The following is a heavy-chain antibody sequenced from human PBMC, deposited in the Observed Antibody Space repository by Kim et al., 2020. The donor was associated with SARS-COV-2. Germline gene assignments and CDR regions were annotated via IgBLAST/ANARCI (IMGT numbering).Heavy chain of an antibody. Sequence: GGSLRLSCAASGFIFNSYAMSWVRQGPRKGLEWVSAITGTGGTTYYSDSVKGRFTISRDNSKNTLYLQMNSLRAEDSAVYYCARVAKIMSATAYYFDS. V-gene: IGHV3-23*01. D-gene: IGHD2-21*02. CDR1: GFIFNSYA. CDR2: ITGTGGTT. J-gene: IGHJ4*01. CDR3: ARVAKIMSATAYYFDS.